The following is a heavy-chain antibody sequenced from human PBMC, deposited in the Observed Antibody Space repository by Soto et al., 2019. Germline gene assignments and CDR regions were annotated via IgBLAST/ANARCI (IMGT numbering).Heavy chain of an antibody. J-gene: IGHJ6*02. Sequence: QVQLVESGGGVVQPGRSLRLSCEASGFTFSSYGMHWVRQAPGKGLEWVAIIWYDGSKEYYADSVGGRFTISRDNSKNTVYLQVNSLRVEDTAVYYCAREMMGLDVWGQGTTVTV. CDR1: GFTFSSYG. CDR2: IWYDGSKE. V-gene: IGHV3-33*01. CDR3: AREMMGLDV. D-gene: IGHD3-16*01.